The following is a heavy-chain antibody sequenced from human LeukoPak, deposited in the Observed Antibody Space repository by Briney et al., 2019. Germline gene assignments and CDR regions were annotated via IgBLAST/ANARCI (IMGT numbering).Heavy chain of an antibody. CDR2: IYYGGST. CDR1: GGSISSYY. Sequence: SEALSLTCTVSGGSISSYYSSWIRQPPGKGLEWIGYIYYGGSTYYNPSLKSRVTISVDTSKNQFSLKLSSVTAADTAVYYCARVTGGSGSYYNFDYWGQGTLVTVSS. V-gene: IGHV4-59*08. J-gene: IGHJ4*02. D-gene: IGHD3-10*01. CDR3: ARVTGGSGSYYNFDY.